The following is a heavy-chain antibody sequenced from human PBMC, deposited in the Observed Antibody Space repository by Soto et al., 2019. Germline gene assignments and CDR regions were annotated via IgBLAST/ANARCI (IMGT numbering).Heavy chain of an antibody. CDR1: GYSFTNYW. V-gene: IGHV5-51*01. Sequence: GESLKISCKGSGYSFTNYWIGWVRQMPGKGLEWMGIIYPGYSDTRYSPSFQGQVTISADKSISTAYPQWSSLKASDNAMYYCARHERYCSSTSCYRGGMDVWGQGTTVTVSS. J-gene: IGHJ6*02. D-gene: IGHD2-2*01. CDR3: ARHERYCSSTSCYRGGMDV. CDR2: IYPGYSDT.